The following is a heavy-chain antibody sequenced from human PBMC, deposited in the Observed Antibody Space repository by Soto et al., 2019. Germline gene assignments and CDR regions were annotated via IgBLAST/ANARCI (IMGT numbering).Heavy chain of an antibody. CDR3: AKTSMQLVFDL. J-gene: IGHJ2*01. V-gene: IGHV3-30*18. CDR1: GFTFSSYG. CDR2: ISYDGSNK. D-gene: IGHD6-13*01. Sequence: PGGSLRLSCAASGFTFSSYGMHWVRQAPGKGLEWVAVISYDGSNKYYADSVKGRFTISRDNSKNTLYLQMNSLRAEDTAVYYCAKTSMQLVFDLWGRGTLVTVSS.